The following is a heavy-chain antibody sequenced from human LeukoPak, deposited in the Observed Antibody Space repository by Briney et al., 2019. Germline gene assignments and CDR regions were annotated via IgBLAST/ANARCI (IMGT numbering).Heavy chain of an antibody. Sequence: ASVKVSCKASGYTFTSYYMHWVRQAPGQGLEWMGIINPSGGSTSYAPKFQGRVTMTRDTSTSTVYMELSSLRSEDTAVYYCAREGRYCSGGSCYDSWFDPWGQGTLVTVSS. V-gene: IGHV1-46*01. CDR2: INPSGGST. D-gene: IGHD2-15*01. J-gene: IGHJ5*02. CDR1: GYTFTSYY. CDR3: AREGRYCSGGSCYDSWFDP.